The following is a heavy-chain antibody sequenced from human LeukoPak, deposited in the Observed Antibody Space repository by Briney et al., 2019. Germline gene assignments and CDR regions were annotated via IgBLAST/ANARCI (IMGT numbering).Heavy chain of an antibody. D-gene: IGHD3-10*01. CDR3: ARAKPKNMVRGLIMRRESRYYFDY. J-gene: IGHJ4*02. CDR1: GFTFSNFE. V-gene: IGHV3-48*03. CDR2: ISSSGSSI. Sequence: GGSLRLSCAASGFTFSNFELNWVRQAPGKGLEWVSYISSSGSSIYYADSVKGRFTISRDNSKSTLYIQMNSLRAEDTAVYYCARAKPKNMVRGLIMRRESRYYFDYWGQGTLVTVSS.